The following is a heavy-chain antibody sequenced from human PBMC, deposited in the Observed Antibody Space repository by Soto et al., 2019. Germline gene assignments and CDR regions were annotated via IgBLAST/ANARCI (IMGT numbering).Heavy chain of an antibody. CDR2: ISGSGGST. D-gene: IGHD3-10*01. Sequence: GGSLRLSCAASGFTFSSYAMSWVRQAPGKGLEWVSAISGSGGSTYYADSVKGRFTISRDNSKNTLYLQMNSLRAEDTAVYYCARELPFGPYYYYGMDVWGQGTTVTVSS. J-gene: IGHJ6*02. V-gene: IGHV3-23*01. CDR3: ARELPFGPYYYYGMDV. CDR1: GFTFSSYA.